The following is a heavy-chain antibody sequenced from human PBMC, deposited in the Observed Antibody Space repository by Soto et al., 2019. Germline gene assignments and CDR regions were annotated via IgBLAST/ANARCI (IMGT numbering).Heavy chain of an antibody. V-gene: IGHV2-5*02. D-gene: IGHD2-21*02. CDR3: VPTRCGGHCPEIYSSHAYYGLAV. CDR1: GLSLRTTGVG. J-gene: IGHJ6*02. Sequence: QITLKESGPTLVKPTQTLTLTCTVSGLSLRTTGVGVGWVRQPPGKALEWLALLYWDDDKRYSPSLKSRLTNSKDTTDKQVFHTMTNMDTVDTATYDCVPTRCGGHCPEIYSSHAYYGLAVWSQGTTVTVSS. CDR2: LYWDDDK.